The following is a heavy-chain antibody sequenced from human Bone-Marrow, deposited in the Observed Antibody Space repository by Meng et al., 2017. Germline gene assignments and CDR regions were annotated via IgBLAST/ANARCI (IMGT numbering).Heavy chain of an antibody. Sequence: GESLKISCTGSGYRFTSYWIGWVRQMPGKGLEWMGIIYPGDSDTRYSPSFQGQVTISADKSISTAYLQWSSLKASDTAMYYCARHAGDFDWLSTYYFDYWGQGTLVTVSS. V-gene: IGHV5-51*01. J-gene: IGHJ4*02. D-gene: IGHD3-9*01. CDR3: ARHAGDFDWLSTYYFDY. CDR2: IYPGDSDT. CDR1: GYRFTSYW.